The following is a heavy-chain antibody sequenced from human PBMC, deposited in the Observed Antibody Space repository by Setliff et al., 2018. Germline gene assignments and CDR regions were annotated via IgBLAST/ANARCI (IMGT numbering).Heavy chain of an antibody. V-gene: IGHV3-53*01. Sequence: GGSLRLSCAASGVTVSTNYMTWVRQTPGKGLECVSVAYSGGSTYYADSVKGRFTISRDNSKNTGYLQMTSLRVEDTAVYYCARGAFGNGLNFRYFDYWGQGTLVTVSS. CDR2: AYSGGST. CDR1: GVTVSTNY. D-gene: IGHD3-16*01. CDR3: ARGAFGNGLNFRYFDY. J-gene: IGHJ4*02.